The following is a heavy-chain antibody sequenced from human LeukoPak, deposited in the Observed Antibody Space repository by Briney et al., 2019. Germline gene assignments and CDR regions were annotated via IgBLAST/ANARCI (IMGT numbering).Heavy chain of an antibody. J-gene: IGHJ1*01. CDR1: GYTFTGYY. CDR3: ARDGRYSGSWRDAEYFHH. Sequence: GASVKVSCKASGYTFTGYYMYWVRQAPGQGLEWMGWINPNSGGTNYAQKFQGRVTMTRDTSISTSYMELTRLRSDDTAVYYCARDGRYSGSWRDAEYFHHCGQGTLVTVSS. CDR2: INPNSGGT. D-gene: IGHD6-13*01. V-gene: IGHV1-2*02.